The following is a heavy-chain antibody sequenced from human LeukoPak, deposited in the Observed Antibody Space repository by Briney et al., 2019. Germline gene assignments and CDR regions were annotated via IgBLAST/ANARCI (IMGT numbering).Heavy chain of an antibody. V-gene: IGHV3-64*01. CDR2: ISSNGGRT. J-gene: IGHJ6*02. CDR3: ARSVAVANDYYYGMDV. D-gene: IGHD6-19*01. Sequence: GGSLRLSCAASGFTFSSYGMHWVRQAPGKGLEYVSAISSNGGRTYYANSVKGRFTISRDNSKNTLYLQMGSLRPEDMAMYYCARSVAVANDYYYGMDVWGQGTTVTVSS. CDR1: GFTFSSYG.